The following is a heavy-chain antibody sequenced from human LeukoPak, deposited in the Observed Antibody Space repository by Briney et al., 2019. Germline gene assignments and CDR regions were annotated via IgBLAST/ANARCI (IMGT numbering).Heavy chain of an antibody. CDR1: GFTLSGSA. Sequence: GESLTLSCAASGFTLSGSAVHWVRQASGKGLEWVGRIRSKTYNYATAYAESVKGRFTISRDDSKNTADLQMNSLKTEDTAVYYCTRSPSGDSYSWYSDLWGRGTLVTVSS. V-gene: IGHV3-73*01. CDR2: IRSKTYNYAT. CDR3: TRSPSGDSYSWYSDL. D-gene: IGHD2-21*01. J-gene: IGHJ2*01.